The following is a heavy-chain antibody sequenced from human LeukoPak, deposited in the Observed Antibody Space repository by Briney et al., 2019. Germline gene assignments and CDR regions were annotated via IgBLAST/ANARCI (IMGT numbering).Heavy chain of an antibody. V-gene: IGHV3-64D*06. CDR3: VKEAAFYDH. Sequence: PGGSLRLSCSASGFTFSRSPMHWVRQAPGEGLEYVSAISSDGVSTYYGASVKGRFTTSRDNSKNTLYLQMSSLRVEDTALYYCVKEAAFYDHWGPGTLVTVSS. D-gene: IGHD6-13*01. J-gene: IGHJ4*02. CDR2: ISSDGVST. CDR1: GFTFSRSP.